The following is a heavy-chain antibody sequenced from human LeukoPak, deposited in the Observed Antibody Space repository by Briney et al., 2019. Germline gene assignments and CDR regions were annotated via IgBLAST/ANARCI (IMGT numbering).Heavy chain of an antibody. J-gene: IGHJ3*02. CDR3: ARNAGWEHDDAFDI. D-gene: IGHD1-26*01. CDR1: GYTFTSYG. Sequence: GASVKVSCKASGYTFTSYGISWVRQAPGQGLEWMGWINPNSGGTNYAQKFQGWVTMTRDTSISTAYMELSRLRSDDTAVYYCARNAGWEHDDAFDIWGQGTMVTVSS. V-gene: IGHV1-2*04. CDR2: INPNSGGT.